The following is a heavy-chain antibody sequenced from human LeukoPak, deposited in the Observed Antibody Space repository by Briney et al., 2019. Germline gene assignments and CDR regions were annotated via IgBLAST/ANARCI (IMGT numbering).Heavy chain of an antibody. V-gene: IGHV4-59*12. Sequence: PSETLSLTCTVSGGSISSYYWSWIRQPPGKGLEWIGYIYYSGSTNYNPSLKSRVTMSVDTSKNHLSLKVTSMTAADAAVYYCAREFSTNWFDPWGQGTLVTVSS. CDR3: AREFSTNWFDP. J-gene: IGHJ5*02. CDR2: IYYSGST. CDR1: GGSISSYY.